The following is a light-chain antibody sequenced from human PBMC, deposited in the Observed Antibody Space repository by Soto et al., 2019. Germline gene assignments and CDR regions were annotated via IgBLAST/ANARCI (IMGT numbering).Light chain of an antibody. CDR1: QSVTNNY. CDR3: QQCAHSPRT. CDR2: DAS. Sequence: EIVLTQSPGTLSLSPGERGTLSCRASQSVTNNYLTWYQQRPGQAPRLLIYDASNRATGVPDRFSGSGSGTEFNLTISRLEPEDFAVYYCQQCAHSPRTFGHGTRLEIK. V-gene: IGKV3-20*01. J-gene: IGKJ2*01.